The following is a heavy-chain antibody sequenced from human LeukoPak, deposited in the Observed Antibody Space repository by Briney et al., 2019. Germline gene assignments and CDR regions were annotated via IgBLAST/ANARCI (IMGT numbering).Heavy chain of an antibody. CDR1: GFTFSSYA. Sequence: GGSLRLSCAASGFTFSSYAMHWVRQAPGKGLEWVAVISYDGSNEYYADSVKGRFTISRDNSKNTLYLQMNSLRAEDTAVYYCARGRYPDYWGQGTLVTVSS. V-gene: IGHV3-30-3*01. J-gene: IGHJ4*02. D-gene: IGHD2-2*02. CDR2: ISYDGSNE. CDR3: ARGRYPDY.